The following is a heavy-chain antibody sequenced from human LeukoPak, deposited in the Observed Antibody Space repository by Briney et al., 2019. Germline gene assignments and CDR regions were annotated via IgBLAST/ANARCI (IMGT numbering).Heavy chain of an antibody. CDR3: ARGGRLVVHYLGAD. CDR1: GFTFSSYA. Sequence: GGSLRLSCAASGFTFSSYAMHWVRQAPGKGLEWVAVISYDGSNKYYADSVKGRFTISRDNSKNTLYLQMNSLRAEDTAVYYCARGGRLVVHYLGADWGQGTLVTVSS. D-gene: IGHD7-27*01. V-gene: IGHV3-30*04. CDR2: ISYDGSNK. J-gene: IGHJ4*02.